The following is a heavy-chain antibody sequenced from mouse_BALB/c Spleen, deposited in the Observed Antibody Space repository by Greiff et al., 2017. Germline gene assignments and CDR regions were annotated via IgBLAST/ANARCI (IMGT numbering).Heavy chain of an antibody. D-gene: IGHD2-3*01. CDR2: IDPANGNT. V-gene: IGHV14-3*02. Sequence: VQLQQSGAELVKPGASVKLSCTASGFNIKDTYMHWVKQRPEQGLEWIGRIDPANGNTKYDPKFQGKATITADTSSNTAYLQLSSLTSEDTAVYYCARDGLYGCYDWCAYWGQGTLVTVSA. CDR1: GFNIKDTY. J-gene: IGHJ3*01. CDR3: ARDGLYGCYDWCAY.